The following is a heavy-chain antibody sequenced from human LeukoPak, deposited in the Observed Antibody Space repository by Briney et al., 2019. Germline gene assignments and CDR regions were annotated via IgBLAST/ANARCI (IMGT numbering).Heavy chain of an antibody. CDR2: FDPEDGET. D-gene: IGHD1-26*01. CDR1: GYTLTELS. V-gene: IGHV1-24*01. Sequence: ASVKVSCKVSGYTLTELSMHWVRQAPGKGLEWMGGFDPEDGETIYAQKFQGRVTMTEDTSTDTAYMELSSLRSEDTAVYYCATGLEYSDYSWFDPWGQGTLVTVSS. J-gene: IGHJ5*02. CDR3: ATGLEYSDYSWFDP.